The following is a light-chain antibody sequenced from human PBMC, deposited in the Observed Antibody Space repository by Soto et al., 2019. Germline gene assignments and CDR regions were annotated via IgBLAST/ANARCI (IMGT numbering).Light chain of an antibody. CDR3: PQYGSSPLT. J-gene: IGKJ1*01. V-gene: IGKV3-20*01. CDR1: QSVSSSY. CDR2: GAS. Sequence: EIVLTQSPGTLSLSPGERATLACRASQSVSSSYLAWYQQKPGQPPRLLLYGASSRATGIPDRFSGSGSGRDFTLTISRLEPEDLAVYDCPQYGSSPLTFGQGTKVDIK.